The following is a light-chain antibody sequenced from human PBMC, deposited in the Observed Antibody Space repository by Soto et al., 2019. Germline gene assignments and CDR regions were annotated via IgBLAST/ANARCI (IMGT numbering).Light chain of an antibody. Sequence: QSVLTQPPSASGSPGQSVTISCTGTSRDVGGFNLVSWYQQHPGKVPKLMIYEVTKRPSGVPDRFSGSKSGNTASLTVSGLQAEDEADYYCSSYAGYNRGVFGGGTKLTVL. CDR3: SSYAGYNRGV. CDR2: EVT. V-gene: IGLV2-8*01. J-gene: IGLJ3*02. CDR1: SRDVGGFNL.